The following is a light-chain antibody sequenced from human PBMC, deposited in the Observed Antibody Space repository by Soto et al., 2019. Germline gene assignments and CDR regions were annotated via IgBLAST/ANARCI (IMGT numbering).Light chain of an antibody. V-gene: IGKV1-5*01. J-gene: IGKJ2*01. CDR3: QQYNSYSYT. CDR2: DAS. Sequence: DIQMTQSPSTLSASVGDRVTITCRASQSISSWLAWYQQKPGKAPKVLIYDASSLESGVPSRFSDSGSGTEFTLTISSLQPDDFATYYCQQYNSYSYTFGQGTKVDIK. CDR1: QSISSW.